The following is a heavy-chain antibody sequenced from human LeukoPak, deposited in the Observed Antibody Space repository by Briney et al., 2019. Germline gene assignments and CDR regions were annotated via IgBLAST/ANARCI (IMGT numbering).Heavy chain of an antibody. CDR3: AREPFSSGWDY. CDR1: GYTFTGYY. CDR2: INPNSGGT. V-gene: IGHV1-2*02. D-gene: IGHD6-19*01. Sequence: ASVEVSCKASGYTFTGYYTHWVRQAPGQGLEWMGWINPNSGGTKYAQKFQGRVTMTRDTSISTAYMELTRLRSDDTTVYYCAREPFSSGWDYWGQGTLVTVPS. J-gene: IGHJ4*02.